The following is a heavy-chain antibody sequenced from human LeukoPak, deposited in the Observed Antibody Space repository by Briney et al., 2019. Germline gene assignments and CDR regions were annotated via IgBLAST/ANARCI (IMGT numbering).Heavy chain of an antibody. V-gene: IGHV4-59*01. J-gene: IGHJ4*02. D-gene: IGHD3-22*01. CDR2: IYDSGST. CDR3: ARQSISGSSLSYFDY. CDR1: GGSISSYY. Sequence: PSETLSLTCTVSGGSISSYYWSWIRQPPGKGLEWIGNIYDSGSTNDNPSLKSRVTISVDTSKNQCSLKLSSVTAADTAVYYCARQSISGSSLSYFDYWGQGTLVNVSS.